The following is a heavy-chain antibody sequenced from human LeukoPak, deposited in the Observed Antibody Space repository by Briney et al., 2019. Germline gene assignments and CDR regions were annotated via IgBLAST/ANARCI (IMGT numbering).Heavy chain of an antibody. CDR2: VKKDASEK. D-gene: IGHD4-23*01. Sequence: GGSLRLSCAASGFTFSNNWMTWVRQAPGKGLEWVASVKKDASEKYYVDSVKGRFTISRDNAKNSLYLQMNSLRAEDTAVYYCAKNLGDYGGNSNYWGQGTLVTVSS. J-gene: IGHJ4*02. V-gene: IGHV3-7*01. CDR3: AKNLGDYGGNSNY. CDR1: GFTFSNNW.